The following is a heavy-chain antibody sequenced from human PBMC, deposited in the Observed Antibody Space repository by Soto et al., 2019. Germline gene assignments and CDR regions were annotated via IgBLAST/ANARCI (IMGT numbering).Heavy chain of an antibody. CDR1: GFTFSSYA. CDR3: ARGRYYDSSGPFDP. Sequence: GGSLRLSCAASGFTFSSYAMHWVRQAPGKGLEWVAVISYDGSNKYYADSVKGRFTISRDNSKNTLYLQMNSLRAEDTAVYYCARGRYYDSSGPFDPWGQGTLVTVSS. CDR2: ISYDGSNK. D-gene: IGHD3-22*01. J-gene: IGHJ5*02. V-gene: IGHV3-30-3*01.